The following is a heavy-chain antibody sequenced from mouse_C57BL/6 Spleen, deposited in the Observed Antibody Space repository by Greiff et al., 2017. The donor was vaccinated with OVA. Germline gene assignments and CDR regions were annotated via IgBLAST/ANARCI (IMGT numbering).Heavy chain of an antibody. Sequence: EVKLEESGGGLVKPGGSLKLSCAASGFTFSSYTMSWVRQTPEKRLEWVATISGGGGNTYYPDSVKGRFTISRDNAKNTLYLQMSSLRSEDTALDYCARQDYGSSYGYWGQGTTLTVAS. J-gene: IGHJ2*01. CDR1: GFTFSSYT. CDR2: ISGGGGNT. V-gene: IGHV5-9*01. D-gene: IGHD1-1*01. CDR3: ARQDYGSSYGY.